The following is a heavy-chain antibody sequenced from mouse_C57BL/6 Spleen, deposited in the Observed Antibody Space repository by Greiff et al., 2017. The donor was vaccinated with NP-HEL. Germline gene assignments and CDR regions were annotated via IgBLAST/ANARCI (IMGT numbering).Heavy chain of an antibody. CDR3: FYDGYPDY. CDR1: GYTFTDYY. Sequence: VQLQQSGPELVKPGASVKISCKASGYTFTDYYMNWVKQSHGKSLEWIGDINPNNGGTSYNQKFKGKATLTVDKSSSTAYMELRSLTSEDSAVYYCFYDGYPDYWGQGTTLTVSS. CDR2: INPNNGGT. V-gene: IGHV1-26*01. J-gene: IGHJ2*01. D-gene: IGHD2-3*01.